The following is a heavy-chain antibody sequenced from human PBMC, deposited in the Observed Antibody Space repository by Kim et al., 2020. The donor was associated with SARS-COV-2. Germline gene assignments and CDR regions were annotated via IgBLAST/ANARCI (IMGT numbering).Heavy chain of an antibody. J-gene: IGHJ6*02. V-gene: IGHV1-24*01. CDR3: ATHGDYDYYYGMDV. Sequence: AQKFQGRVTMTEDTSTDTAYMELSSLRSEDTAVYYCATHGDYDYYYGMDVWGQGTTVAVSS. D-gene: IGHD4-17*01.